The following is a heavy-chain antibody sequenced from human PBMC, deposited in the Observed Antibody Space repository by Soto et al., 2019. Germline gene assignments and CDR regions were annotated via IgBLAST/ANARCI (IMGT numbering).Heavy chain of an antibody. CDR2: IYYSGST. CDR1: GGSISSGGYY. CDR3: ARTGGSPGGFWSGYLSWFDP. D-gene: IGHD3-3*01. V-gene: IGHV4-31*03. J-gene: IGHJ5*02. Sequence: SETLSLTCTVSGGSISSGGYYWSWIRQHPGKGLEWIGYIYYSGSTYYNPSLKSRVTISVDTSKNQFSLKLSSVTAADTAVYYCARTGGSPGGFWSGYLSWFDPWGQGTLVTVSS.